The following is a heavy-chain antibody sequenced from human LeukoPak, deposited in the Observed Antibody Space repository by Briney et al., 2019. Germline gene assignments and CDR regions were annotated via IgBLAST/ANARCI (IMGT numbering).Heavy chain of an antibody. CDR1: GGSISSGGYY. D-gene: IGHD2-21*02. CDR2: IYYSGST. J-gene: IGHJ4*02. V-gene: IGHV4-31*03. Sequence: SETLSLTCTVSGGSISSGGYYWSWIRQHPGKGLEWIGYIYYSGSTYYNPSLKSRVTISVDTSKNQISLKLSSVTAADTAVYYCARDRLRDGLDYWGQGTLVTVSS. CDR3: ARDRLRDGLDY.